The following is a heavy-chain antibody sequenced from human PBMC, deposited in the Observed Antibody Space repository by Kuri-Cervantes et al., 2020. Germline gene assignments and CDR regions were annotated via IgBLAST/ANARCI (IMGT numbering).Heavy chain of an antibody. D-gene: IGHD3-10*01. V-gene: IGHV3-74*01. CDR2: INSDGSST. CDR1: GGSILSDYYS. Sequence: ETLSLTCAVSGGSILSDYYSWNSIRQPPGKGLVWVSRINSDGSSTSYADSVKGRFTISRDNAKNTLYLQMNSLRAEDTAVYYCAYGSGSYYGYWGQGTLVTVSS. J-gene: IGHJ4*02. CDR3: AYGSGSYYGY.